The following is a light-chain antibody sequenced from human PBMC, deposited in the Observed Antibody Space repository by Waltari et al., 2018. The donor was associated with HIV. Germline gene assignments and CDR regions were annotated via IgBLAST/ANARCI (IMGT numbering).Light chain of an antibody. CDR3: QVWDSSTDLRV. Sequence: SYVLTQPPSVSVAPGQTARITGGGNHIGSKGAHWYRQKPSQAPVLVVYDDSDRPPGIPERFSGSSSWNTATLTISRVEAGDEADFYCQVWDSSTDLRVFGGGTKLTVL. CDR1: HIGSKG. V-gene: IGLV3-21*02. CDR2: DDS. J-gene: IGLJ2*01.